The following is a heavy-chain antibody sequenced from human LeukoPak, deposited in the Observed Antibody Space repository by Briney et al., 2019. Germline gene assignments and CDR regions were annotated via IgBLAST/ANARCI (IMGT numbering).Heavy chain of an antibody. J-gene: IGHJ3*02. Sequence: GGSLRLSCAASGFTFSSYSMNWVRQAPGKGLEWVSSISSSSSYIYYAGSVKGRFTISRDNAKNSLYLQMNSLRAEDTAVYYCARDHCSSTSCYGSEMGAFDIWGQGTMVTVSS. D-gene: IGHD2-2*01. CDR3: ARDHCSSTSCYGSEMGAFDI. CDR1: GFTFSSYS. V-gene: IGHV3-21*01. CDR2: ISSSSSYI.